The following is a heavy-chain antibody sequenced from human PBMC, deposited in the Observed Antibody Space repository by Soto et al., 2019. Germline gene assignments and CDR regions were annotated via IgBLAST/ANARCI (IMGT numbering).Heavy chain of an antibody. Sequence: HVQLVESGGGLVEPGGSLRLSCAASGFSFSDYYVNWIRQAPGKGLEWISYTGRSLYPIYYADSVKGRFSISRDSAKNSVFLQMNSLRVEDTAVXXXXXXXXSFWNGYYRRYDYYGMDVWGRGTTVIVSS. V-gene: IGHV3-11*01. CDR1: GFSFSDYY. CDR2: TGRSLYPI. D-gene: IGHD3-3*01. J-gene: IGHJ6*02. CDR3: XXXXXSFWNGYYRRYDYYGMDV.